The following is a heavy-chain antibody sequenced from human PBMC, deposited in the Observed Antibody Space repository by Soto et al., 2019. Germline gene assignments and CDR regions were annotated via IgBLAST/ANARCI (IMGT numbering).Heavy chain of an antibody. CDR3: ASGYYDNLTGRDTKYFFDY. J-gene: IGHJ4*02. Sequence: SETLSLTCTVSGGSIINGDYYWTWIRQPPGKGLEWIGYIYYSGNTYYNPSLKSRVMISVDTSKNQFSLNLSSVTAADTAVYYCASGYYDNLTGRDTKYFFDYWGQGALVTVSS. CDR2: IYYSGNT. V-gene: IGHV4-30-4*01. D-gene: IGHD3-9*01. CDR1: GGSIINGDYY.